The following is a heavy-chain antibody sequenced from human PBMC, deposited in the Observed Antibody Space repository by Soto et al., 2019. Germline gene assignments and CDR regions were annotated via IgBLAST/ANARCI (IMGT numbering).Heavy chain of an antibody. CDR1: GGSISSYY. Sequence: LSLTCTVSGGSISSYYWSWIRQPPGKGLEWIGYIYYSGSTNYNPSLKSRVTISVDTSKNQFSLKLSSVTAADTAVYYCARGWRYCSSTSCGSGYYYYGMDVWGQGTTVTVSS. CDR2: IYYSGST. J-gene: IGHJ6*02. CDR3: ARGWRYCSSTSCGSGYYYYGMDV. V-gene: IGHV4-59*01. D-gene: IGHD2-2*01.